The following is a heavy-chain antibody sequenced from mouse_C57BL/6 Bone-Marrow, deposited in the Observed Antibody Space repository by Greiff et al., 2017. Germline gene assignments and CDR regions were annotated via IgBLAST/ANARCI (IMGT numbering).Heavy chain of an antibody. CDR3: ARIYYDYDVGYFDV. V-gene: IGHV5-17*01. Sequence: EVKVVESGGGLVKPGGSLKLSCAASGFTFSDYGMHWVRQAPEKGLEWVAYISSGSSTIYYADTVKGRFTISRDNAKNTLFLQMTSLRSEDTAMYYCARIYYDYDVGYFDVWGTGTTVTVSS. D-gene: IGHD2-4*01. CDR2: ISSGSSTI. J-gene: IGHJ1*03. CDR1: GFTFSDYG.